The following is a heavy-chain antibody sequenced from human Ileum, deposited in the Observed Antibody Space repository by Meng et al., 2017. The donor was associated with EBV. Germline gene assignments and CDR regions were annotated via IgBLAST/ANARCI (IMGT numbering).Heavy chain of an antibody. CDR1: GVTFDRSSDN. J-gene: IGHJ4*02. D-gene: IGHD6-19*01. V-gene: IGHV4-39*01. CDR2: IYYSGTT. Sequence: RQLQASGPGLVKPSEPLALTCTVSGVTFDRSSDNWGWIRQSPGKGLEWMGNIYYSGTTYYNPSLKSRVTISVDTSKNQFSLKLSSVTAADTAVYYCARGYSSGWYYFDSWGQGTPVTVSS. CDR3: ARGYSSGWYYFDS.